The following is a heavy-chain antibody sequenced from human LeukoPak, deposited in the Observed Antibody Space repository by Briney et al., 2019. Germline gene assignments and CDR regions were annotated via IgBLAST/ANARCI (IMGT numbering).Heavy chain of an antibody. D-gene: IGHD6-19*01. CDR1: GGSISSYY. CDR3: ARHNSGSEY. V-gene: IGHV4-59*08. CDR2: IYYSGST. J-gene: IGHJ4*02. Sequence: SETLSLTCTVPGGSISSYYWSWIRQPPGKGLEWVGYIYYSGSTNYNPSLKSRVTISVDTSKNQFSRKLSSVAAADTAVYYCARHNSGSEYWGQGTLVTVSS.